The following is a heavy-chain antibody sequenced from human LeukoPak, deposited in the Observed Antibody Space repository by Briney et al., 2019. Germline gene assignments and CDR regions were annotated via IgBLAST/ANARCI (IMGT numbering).Heavy chain of an antibody. J-gene: IGHJ6*03. V-gene: IGHV4-59*01. CDR2: IYYSGST. Sequence: SETLSLTCTVSGGSISSYYWSWIRQPPGKGLEWIGYIYYSGSTNYNPSLKSRVTISVDTSKNQFSLKLSSVTAADTAVYYCARRRLGNSYYYMDVWGKGTTVTASS. CDR1: GGSISSYY. CDR3: ARRRLGNSYYYMDV. D-gene: IGHD3-16*01.